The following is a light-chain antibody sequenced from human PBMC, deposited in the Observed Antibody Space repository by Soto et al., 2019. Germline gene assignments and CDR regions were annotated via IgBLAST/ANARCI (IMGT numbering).Light chain of an antibody. CDR2: DAS. J-gene: IGKJ4*01. Sequence: EIVLTQSPATLSLSPGESATLSCRASQSVGSYLAWYQQRVGQAPRLLIYDASNRATGIPARISGSGSGTDFTFTISSLEPEDFAIYYCQQRSNWPLTFGGGTKVEIK. CDR3: QQRSNWPLT. CDR1: QSVGSY. V-gene: IGKV3-11*01.